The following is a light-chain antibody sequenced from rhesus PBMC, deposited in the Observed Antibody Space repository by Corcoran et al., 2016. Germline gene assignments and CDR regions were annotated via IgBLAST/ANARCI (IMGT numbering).Light chain of an antibody. Sequence: DIQMTQSPSSLSASVGDRVTITCSAIQGINNWLAWYQQKPGKAPNLRDYGASNLERGVPSRFSGRGTATEFMLTISSLEPADIATDYWQQHEKSPLTFSGGTKVEIK. J-gene: IGKJ4*01. V-gene: IGKV1-69*01. CDR1: QGINNW. CDR3: QQHEKSPLT. CDR2: GAS.